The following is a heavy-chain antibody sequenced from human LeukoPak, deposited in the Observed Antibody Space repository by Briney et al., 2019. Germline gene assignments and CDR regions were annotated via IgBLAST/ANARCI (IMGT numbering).Heavy chain of an antibody. D-gene: IGHD2-15*01. CDR1: GYIFTSYW. Sequence: GESLKISCKGSGYIFTSYWISWVRQLPGKGLEWMGRIDPSDSYTNYSPSFQGHVTISADKSISTAYLQWSSLKASDTAMYYCARQLGYCSGGSCYSGYYGMDVWGQGTTVTVSS. V-gene: IGHV5-10-1*01. CDR2: IDPSDSYT. J-gene: IGHJ6*02. CDR3: ARQLGYCSGGSCYSGYYGMDV.